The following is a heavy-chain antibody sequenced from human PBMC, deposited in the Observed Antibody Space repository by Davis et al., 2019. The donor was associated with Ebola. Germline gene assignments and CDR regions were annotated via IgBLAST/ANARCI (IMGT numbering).Heavy chain of an antibody. CDR3: ARSTAATAYYYGMDF. CDR2: ISAYNGNT. V-gene: IGHV1-18*01. Sequence: ASVKVSCKASGYTFTSYGISWVRQAPGQGLEWMGWISAYNGNTNYAQKLQGRVTMTADESTSTVYMELSSLGYEDTAIYYCARSTAATAYYYGMDFWGKGTTVTVSA. D-gene: IGHD1-14*01. CDR1: GYTFTSYG. J-gene: IGHJ6*04.